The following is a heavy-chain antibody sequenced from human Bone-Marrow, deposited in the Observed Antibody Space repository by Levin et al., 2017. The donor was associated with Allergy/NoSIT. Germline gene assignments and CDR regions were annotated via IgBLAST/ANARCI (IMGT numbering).Heavy chain of an antibody. D-gene: IGHD2-21*01. V-gene: IGHV5-10-1*01. CDR1: GYRFTNYW. J-gene: IGHJ4*02. Sequence: KVSCKASGYRFTNYWISWVRQMPGKGLEWMGRIDPSDSYIDYNPSFQGHVTISTDKSISTAYLQWSSLKASDTAMYYCARQQIEGDCFDSWGQGTLVTVSS. CDR2: IDPSDSYI. CDR3: ARQQIEGDCFDS.